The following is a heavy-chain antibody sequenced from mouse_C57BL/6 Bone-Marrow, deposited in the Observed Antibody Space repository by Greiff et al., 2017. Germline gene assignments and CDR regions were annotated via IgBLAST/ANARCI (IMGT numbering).Heavy chain of an antibody. J-gene: IGHJ2*01. D-gene: IGHD1-1*01. V-gene: IGHV1-26*01. Sequence: VQLQQSGPELVKPGASVKISCKASGYTFTDYYMNWVKQSHGKSLEWIGDINPNNGGNSYNQKLKGKATFTVDKSSSTAYMELRSLTSEDSAVYYCARDYYGSSWYFDYWGQGTILTVSS. CDR2: INPNNGGN. CDR3: ARDYYGSSWYFDY. CDR1: GYTFTDYY.